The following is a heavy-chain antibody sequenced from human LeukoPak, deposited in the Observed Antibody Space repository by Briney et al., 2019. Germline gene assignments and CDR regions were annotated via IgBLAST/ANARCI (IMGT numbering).Heavy chain of an antibody. CDR3: ARDFLNYYGSGSYSIHGMDV. Sequence: SETLSLTCTVSGGSISSYYWGCIRQPAGEGLEWIGRIYTSGSTNYNPSLKSRVTMSVDTSKNQFSLKLSSLTAADTAVYYCARDFLNYYGSGSYSIHGMDVWGQGITVIVSS. J-gene: IGHJ6*02. D-gene: IGHD3-10*01. CDR1: GGSISSYY. V-gene: IGHV4-4*07. CDR2: IYTSGST.